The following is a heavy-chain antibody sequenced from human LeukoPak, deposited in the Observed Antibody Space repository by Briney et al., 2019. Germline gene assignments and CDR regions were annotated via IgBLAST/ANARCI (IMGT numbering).Heavy chain of an antibody. V-gene: IGHV1-2*02. D-gene: IGHD4-17*01. J-gene: IGHJ4*02. CDR1: GYTFSSYY. Sequence: ASVKVSCKASGYTFSSYYIYWVRQAPGQGLEWMGWINPNSGGTNYAQKFQGRVTMTRDTSISTAYMELSRLRSDDTAVYYCARDWADYGEFFDYWGQGTLVTVSS. CDR3: ARDWADYGEFFDY. CDR2: INPNSGGT.